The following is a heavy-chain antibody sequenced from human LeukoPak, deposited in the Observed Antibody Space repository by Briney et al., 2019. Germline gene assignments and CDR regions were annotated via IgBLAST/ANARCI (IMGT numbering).Heavy chain of an antibody. CDR3: AKDSRHITMVRGVIYYFDY. V-gene: IGHV3-23*01. J-gene: IGHJ4*02. CDR1: EFTFSSYA. CDR2: ISGSGGST. Sequence: GGSLRLSCAASEFTFSSYAMSWVRQAPGKGLEWVSAISGSGGSTYYADSVKGRFTISRDNSKNTLYLQMNSLRAEDTAVYYCAKDSRHITMVRGVIYYFDYWGQGTLVTVSS. D-gene: IGHD3-10*01.